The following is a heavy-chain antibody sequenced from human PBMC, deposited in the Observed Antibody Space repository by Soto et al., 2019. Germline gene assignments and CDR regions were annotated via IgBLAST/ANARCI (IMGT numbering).Heavy chain of an antibody. CDR3: ARLGITIFGVVNNWFDP. D-gene: IGHD3-3*01. Sequence: SDTLSLTCTVSGSSISSYYWSWIRQPPGKGLEWIGYIYYSGSTNSTPSLKSRVTISVDTSKNQFSLKLSSVTAADTAVYYCARLGITIFGVVNNWFDPWGRGTLVTVS. V-gene: IGHV4-59*08. J-gene: IGHJ5*02. CDR2: IYYSGST. CDR1: GSSISSYY.